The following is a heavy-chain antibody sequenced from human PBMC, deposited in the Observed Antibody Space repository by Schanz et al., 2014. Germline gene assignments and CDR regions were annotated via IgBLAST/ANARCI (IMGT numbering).Heavy chain of an antibody. D-gene: IGHD6-13*01. J-gene: IGHJ5*02. CDR3: ASASTRVREAGACASFHL. CDR2: IKSKTDGETT. Sequence: EVQLVESGGGLVKPGGSLRLSCAASTSIFNHAWMSWVRQAPGKGLEWLGRIKSKTDGETTDYAAPVKGRFSSSRDDSQSTLYLQMNSLKIEGTAVYYCASASTRVREAGACASFHLWGQGTLVTVSP. CDR1: TSIFNHAW. V-gene: IGHV3-15*01.